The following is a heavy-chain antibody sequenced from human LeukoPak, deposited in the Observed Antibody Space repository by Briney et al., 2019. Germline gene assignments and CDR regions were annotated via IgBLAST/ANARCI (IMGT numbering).Heavy chain of an antibody. V-gene: IGHV3-49*03. Sequence: GRSLRLSCTASGFTFGDYGMSWFPQAPGQGLEWVGFIRSKAYGGTTEYAASLKGRFTISIDDSKSIADLQMNSLKTEDTAVYYCTRDPRCVVRIACDAFDIWGQGTTVTVSS. D-gene: IGHD2-15*01. CDR1: GFTFGDYG. CDR3: TRDPRCVVRIACDAFDI. CDR2: IRSKAYGGTT. J-gene: IGHJ3*02.